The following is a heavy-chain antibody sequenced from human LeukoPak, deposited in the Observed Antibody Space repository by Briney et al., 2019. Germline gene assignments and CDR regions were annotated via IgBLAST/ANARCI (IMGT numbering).Heavy chain of an antibody. CDR1: GFTFSSYA. Sequence: GGSLRLPCVASGFTFSSYAMSWVRRAPGKGLEWVSAISGSGGNTYYADSVKGRFTISRDNSKNTLYLQMNSLRAEDTAVYYCAKPPLWFGDDYWGQGTLVTVSS. CDR3: AKPPLWFGDDY. J-gene: IGHJ4*02. V-gene: IGHV3-23*01. D-gene: IGHD3-10*01. CDR2: ISGSGGNT.